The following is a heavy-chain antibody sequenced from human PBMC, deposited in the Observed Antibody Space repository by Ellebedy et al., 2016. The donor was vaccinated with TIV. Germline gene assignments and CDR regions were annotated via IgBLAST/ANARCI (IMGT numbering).Heavy chain of an antibody. D-gene: IGHD2-15*01. CDR2: ISSSSSYI. CDR3: ARLNAYCSGGSCYGPDWYFDL. Sequence: GESLKISXAASGFTFSSYSMNWVRQAPGKGLEWVSSISSSSSYIYYADSVKGRFTISRDNAKNSLYLQMNSLRAEDTAVYYCARLNAYCSGGSCYGPDWYFDLWGRGTLVTVSS. J-gene: IGHJ2*01. V-gene: IGHV3-21*01. CDR1: GFTFSSYS.